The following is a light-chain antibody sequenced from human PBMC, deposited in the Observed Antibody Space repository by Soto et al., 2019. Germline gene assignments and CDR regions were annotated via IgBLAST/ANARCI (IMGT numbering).Light chain of an antibody. CDR3: SSYATSATYVV. V-gene: IGLV2-11*01. Sequence: QSALIQPPSVSGSPGQSVTISCTGTSSDVGTYDYVSWCQEHPGTVPKPMIYNVNTRPSGVPDRFSGSKSDNTASMTISGLQAEDEADYYCSSYATSATYVVFGGGTKLTVL. CDR1: SSDVGTYDY. J-gene: IGLJ2*01. CDR2: NVN.